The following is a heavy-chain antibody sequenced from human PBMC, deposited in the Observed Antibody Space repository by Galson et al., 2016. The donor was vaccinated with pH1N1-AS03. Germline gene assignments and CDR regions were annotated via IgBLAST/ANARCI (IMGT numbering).Heavy chain of an antibody. J-gene: IGHJ6*02. CDR1: GDSVSSNSVA. D-gene: IGHD5-24*01. CDR3: AGQIKGGMDV. CDR2: TYYRSKWFN. V-gene: IGHV6-1*01. Sequence: CAISGDSVSSNSVAWNWIRQSPSRGLEWLGRTYYRSKWFNEYPASVKSRITINSDTSKNQFSLQLNSVTPEDTALYFCAGQIKGGMDVWGQGTTVNVSS.